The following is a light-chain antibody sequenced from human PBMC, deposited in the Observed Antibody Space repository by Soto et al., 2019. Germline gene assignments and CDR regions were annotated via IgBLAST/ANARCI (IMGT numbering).Light chain of an antibody. V-gene: IGKV1-5*01. Sequence: DIQMTQSPSTLSASVGDRVTITCRASQSIIKWLAWYQQKPGKAPKLLIYDASSLESGVPSRFSGSGSGTEFTLTISSLQPDDFASYYCQQYNSHLSFGGGTKVEIK. CDR3: QQYNSHLS. CDR2: DAS. J-gene: IGKJ4*01. CDR1: QSIIKW.